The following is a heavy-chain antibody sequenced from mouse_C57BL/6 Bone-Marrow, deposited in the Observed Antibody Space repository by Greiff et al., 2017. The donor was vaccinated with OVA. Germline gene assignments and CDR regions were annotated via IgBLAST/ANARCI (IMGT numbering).Heavy chain of an antibody. CDR1: GFTFSSYA. CDR2: ISSGGDYI. D-gene: IGHD2-3*01. J-gene: IGHJ2*01. CDR3: TRDRDGSDY. V-gene: IGHV5-9-1*02. Sequence: DVKLQESGEGLVKPGGSLKLSCAASGFTFSSYAMSWVRQTPEKRLEWVAYISSGGDYIYYADTVKGRFTISRDNARNTLYLQMSSLKSEDTAMYYCTRDRDGSDYWGQGTTLTVSS.